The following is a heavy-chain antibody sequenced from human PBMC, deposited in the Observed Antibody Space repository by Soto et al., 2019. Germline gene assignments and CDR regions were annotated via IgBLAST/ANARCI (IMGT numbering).Heavy chain of an antibody. D-gene: IGHD6-13*01. CDR2: INPASAST. J-gene: IGHJ4*02. CDR1: GYTFKHYY. V-gene: IGHV1-46*02. Sequence: QVQLVQSGAEVKKPGASVKVSCRTSGYTFKHYYIHWVRQAPGQGLEWLGIINPASASTNYAQEFQDRVTLTMDTSTTTVYMELSGLRAEDTAIFYCARDLAAGDYWGQGTLVTVSS. CDR3: ARDLAAGDY.